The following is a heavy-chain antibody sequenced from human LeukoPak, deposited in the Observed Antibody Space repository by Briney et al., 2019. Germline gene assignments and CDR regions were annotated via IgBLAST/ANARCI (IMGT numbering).Heavy chain of an antibody. D-gene: IGHD1-26*01. CDR3: ARASPPGNVSHTFEI. CDR1: GFTFSTYA. CDR2: IFYSGVT. V-gene: IGHV4-39*07. J-gene: IGHJ3*02. Sequence: PGGSLRLSCAASGFTFSTYAMSWVRQAPGKGLEWIGSIFYSGVTYYNPSLTSRVTMSVDTSKNQFSLKVTSVTAADTAVYYCARASPPGNVSHTFEIWGQGTMVTVSS.